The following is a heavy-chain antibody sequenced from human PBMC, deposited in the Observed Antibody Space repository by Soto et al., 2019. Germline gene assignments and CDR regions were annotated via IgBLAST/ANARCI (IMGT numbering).Heavy chain of an antibody. Sequence: PSETLSLTCTVSGVSISSYYWSWIRQPAGKGLEWIGRIYTSGSTNYNPSLKSRVTMSVDTSKNQFSLKLSSVTAADTAVYYCARDYDILNGSAPALPFDPWGQGTLVTVSS. CDR2: IYTSGST. CDR1: GVSISSYY. CDR3: ARDYDILNGSAPALPFDP. V-gene: IGHV4-4*07. J-gene: IGHJ5*02. D-gene: IGHD3-9*01.